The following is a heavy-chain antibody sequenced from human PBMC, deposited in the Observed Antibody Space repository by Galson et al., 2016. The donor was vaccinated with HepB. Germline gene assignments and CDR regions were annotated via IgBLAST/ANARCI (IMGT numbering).Heavy chain of an antibody. D-gene: IGHD2-2*01. CDR1: GFTFSRYG. J-gene: IGHJ4*02. V-gene: IGHV3-30*18. CDR2: ISYDGSNK. Sequence: SLRLSCAASGFTFSRYGMHWVRQAPGKGLEWVAFISYDGSNKKYADSVKGRFTISRDNSKKTLYLQMNSLSAEDTAVYYCAKDGRIYCSSASCHDHFHYWGQGTLVTVSS. CDR3: AKDGRIYCSSASCHDHFHY.